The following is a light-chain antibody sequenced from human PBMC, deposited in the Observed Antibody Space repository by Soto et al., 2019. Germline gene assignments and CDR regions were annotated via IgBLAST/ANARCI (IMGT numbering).Light chain of an antibody. J-gene: IGKJ3*01. CDR2: DAS. CDR1: QSVSRY. V-gene: IGKV3-11*01. CDR3: QQRSNWQFT. Sequence: EIVLTQSPATLSLSPGERTTLSCRASQSVSRYLAWYQQKPGQAPRLLIYDASNRATGIPARFSGSGSGTDFTLTIISLEPEDFAVYYCQQRSNWQFTFGPLTKVDIK.